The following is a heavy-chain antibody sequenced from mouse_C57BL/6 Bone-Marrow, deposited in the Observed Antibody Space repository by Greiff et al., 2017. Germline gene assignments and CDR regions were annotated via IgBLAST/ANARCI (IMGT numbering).Heavy chain of an antibody. D-gene: IGHD2-3*01. CDR3: VKAVSYDGYSTFAY. Sequence: EVKLVESGGGLVQPGASLRLSCGASGFTFTDYYMSWVHQPPGKAPEWLALIRNKANGYTTEYTASVKGRFTISRDNSQNILYLQMNTLRAEDSATYYCVKAVSYDGYSTFAYWGQGTLVTVSA. CDR1: GFTFTDYY. V-gene: IGHV7-4*01. J-gene: IGHJ3*01. CDR2: IRNKANGYTT.